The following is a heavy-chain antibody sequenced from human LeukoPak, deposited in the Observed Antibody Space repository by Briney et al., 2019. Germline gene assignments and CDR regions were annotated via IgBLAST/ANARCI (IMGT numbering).Heavy chain of an antibody. V-gene: IGHV5-51*01. CDR3: ARLDFGDSGSEYFDY. J-gene: IGHJ4*02. CDR2: IYPGDSDT. D-gene: IGHD4-17*01. CDR1: GYTFTSYW. Sequence: GESLKISCKASGYTFTSYWIAWVRQMPGKGLEWMGMIYPGDSDTRYSPSFQGQVTISADKSISSAYLLWSSLKASDTATYYCARLDFGDSGSEYFDYWGQGALVTVSS.